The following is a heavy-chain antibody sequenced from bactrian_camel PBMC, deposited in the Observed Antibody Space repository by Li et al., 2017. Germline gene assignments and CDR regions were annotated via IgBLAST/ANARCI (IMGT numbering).Heavy chain of an antibody. CDR1: GYSYY. CDR3: AADLGWCGSAPLQREFRN. D-gene: IGHD6*01. V-gene: IGHV3S1*01. Sequence: HVQLVESGGGSVQPGGSLRLSCASSGYSYYMAWFRQTPEKERQGVAVIYTWGGRTSYADSVKGRFTISRDNAKNTLHLQMNSLKPEDTAVYYCAADLGWCGSAPLQREFRNWGQGTQVTVS. J-gene: IGHJ4*01. CDR2: IYTWGGRT.